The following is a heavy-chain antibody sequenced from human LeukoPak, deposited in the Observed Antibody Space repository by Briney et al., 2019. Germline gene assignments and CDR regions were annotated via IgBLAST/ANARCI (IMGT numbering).Heavy chain of an antibody. CDR1: ARTFSSYA. V-gene: IGHV1-69*11. J-gene: IGHJ4*02. D-gene: IGHD2-21*02. Sequence: SVKVSCKASARTFSSYAISWVRKAPVQGLEWMARSIPILGTAIYAQKVQGRVTMTTDESTSTTYREVSSLRSEDTAVYYCAITDCGGDCYHDYWGQGTLVTVSS. CDR2: SIPILGTA. CDR3: AITDCGGDCYHDY.